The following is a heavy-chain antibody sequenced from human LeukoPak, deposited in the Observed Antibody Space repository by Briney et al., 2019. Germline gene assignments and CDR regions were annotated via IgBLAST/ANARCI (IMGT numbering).Heavy chain of an antibody. CDR1: GFTVSSNY. CDR2: IYSGGST. V-gene: IGHV3-66*01. J-gene: IGHJ4*02. CDR3: ARAAYGDYASFHY. D-gene: IGHD4-17*01. Sequence: QPGGSLRLSCAASGFTVSSNYMSWVRQAPGKGLEGVSVIYSGGSTYYADSVKGRFTISRDNSKNTLYLQMNSLRAEDTAVYYCARAAYGDYASFHYWGQGTLVTVSS.